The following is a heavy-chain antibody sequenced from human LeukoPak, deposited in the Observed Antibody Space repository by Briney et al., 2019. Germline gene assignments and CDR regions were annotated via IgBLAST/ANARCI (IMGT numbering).Heavy chain of an antibody. Sequence: SVKVSCKASGGTFSSYAISWVRQAPGQGLEWMGGIIPIFGTANYAQKFQGRATITADESTSTAYMELSSLRSEDTAVYYCASSRIEGGYTDYYFDYWGQGTLVTVSS. D-gene: IGHD5-12*01. CDR3: ASSRIEGGYTDYYFDY. V-gene: IGHV1-69*13. J-gene: IGHJ4*02. CDR1: GGTFSSYA. CDR2: IIPIFGTA.